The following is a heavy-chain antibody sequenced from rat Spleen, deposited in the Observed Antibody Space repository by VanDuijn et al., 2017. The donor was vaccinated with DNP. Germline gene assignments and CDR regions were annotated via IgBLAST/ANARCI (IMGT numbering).Heavy chain of an antibody. V-gene: IGHV5-7*01. Sequence: EVQLVESGGGLVQPGRSLKLSCAASGVTFSDYNMAWVRQAPKKGLEWVATINYDGSSTSYRDSVKGRFTISRDSADSTLYLQMDSLRSEDTATYYCARDNYVTSGAMDAWGQGTSVTVSS. D-gene: IGHD1-11*01. J-gene: IGHJ4*01. CDR2: INYDGSST. CDR1: GVTFSDYN. CDR3: ARDNYVTSGAMDA.